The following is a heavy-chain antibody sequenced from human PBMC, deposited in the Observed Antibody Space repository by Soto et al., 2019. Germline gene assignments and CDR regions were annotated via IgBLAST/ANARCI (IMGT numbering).Heavy chain of an antibody. D-gene: IGHD6-19*01. CDR2: IWYDGSNK. Sequence: QVQLVESGGGVVQPGRSLRLSCAASGFTFSSYGMHWVRQAPGKGLEWVAVIWYDGSNKYYADSVKGRFTISRDNSKNTLDLQMNSLRAEDTAVYYCAREPSVAGPYFDYWGQGTLVTVSS. J-gene: IGHJ4*02. CDR3: AREPSVAGPYFDY. CDR1: GFTFSSYG. V-gene: IGHV3-33*01.